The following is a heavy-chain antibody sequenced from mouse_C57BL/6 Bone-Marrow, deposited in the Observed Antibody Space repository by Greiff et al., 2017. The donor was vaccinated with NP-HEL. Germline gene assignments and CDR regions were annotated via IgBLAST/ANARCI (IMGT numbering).Heavy chain of an antibody. D-gene: IGHD1-1*01. CDR3: ARVIYYYDFDY. V-gene: IGHV5-4*01. CDR1: GFTFSSYA. Sequence: EVQVVESGGGLVKPGGSLKLSCAASGFTFSSYAMSWVRQTPEKRLEWVATISDGGSYTYYPDNVKGRFTISRDNAKNNLYLQMSHLKSEDTAMYYCARVIYYYDFDYWGQGTTLTVSS. J-gene: IGHJ2*01. CDR2: ISDGGSYT.